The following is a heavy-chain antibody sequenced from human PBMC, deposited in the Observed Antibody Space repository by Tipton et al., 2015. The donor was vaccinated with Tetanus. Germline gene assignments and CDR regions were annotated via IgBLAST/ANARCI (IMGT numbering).Heavy chain of an antibody. CDR2: IWYDGTTK. V-gene: IGHV3-33*01. CDR3: ARETSLTTSY. Sequence: QVQLVQSGGGVVQPGRSLRLSCAASGFSFSTYNFHWIRQAPGKGLEWVAVIWYDGTTKFYADSVKGRFTISRDNSKNTLFLQMNSLRAEDTAVYYCARETSLTTSYWGQGTLVTVSS. CDR1: GFSFSTYN. D-gene: IGHD4-17*01. J-gene: IGHJ1*01.